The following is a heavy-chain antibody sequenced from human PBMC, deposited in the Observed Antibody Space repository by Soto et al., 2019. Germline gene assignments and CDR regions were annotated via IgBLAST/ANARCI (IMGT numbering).Heavy chain of an antibody. Sequence: QLQLQESGPGLVKPSETLSLTCTVSGGSISSSSYYWGWIRQPPGKGLEWIGSICYSGSTYYNPSLKSRVTISVDTSKNQFSLKLSSVTAADTAVYYCARCVTMIVVGDRYDAFDIWGQGTMVTVSS. J-gene: IGHJ3*02. CDR2: ICYSGST. D-gene: IGHD3-22*01. CDR1: GGSISSSSYY. CDR3: ARCVTMIVVGDRYDAFDI. V-gene: IGHV4-39*01.